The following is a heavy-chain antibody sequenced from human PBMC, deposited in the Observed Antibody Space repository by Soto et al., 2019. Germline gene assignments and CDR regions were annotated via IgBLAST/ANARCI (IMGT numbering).Heavy chain of an antibody. J-gene: IGHJ6*02. Sequence: PGGTLRLSCAACGLTFSSYAMSWVRQAPGKGLEWVSASSGSGGSTYYADSVKGRFTISRDNSKNTLYLQMNSLRAEDTAVYYCAKDRISELRFLEWYSPGYYYGMDVWGQGTTVTSP. D-gene: IGHD3-3*01. CDR3: AKDRISELRFLEWYSPGYYYGMDV. CDR1: GLTFSSYA. CDR2: SSGSGGST. V-gene: IGHV3-23*01.